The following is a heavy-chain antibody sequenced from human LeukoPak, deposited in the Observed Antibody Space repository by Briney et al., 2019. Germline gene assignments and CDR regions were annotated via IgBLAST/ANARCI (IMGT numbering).Heavy chain of an antibody. CDR3: AKYILYHGAFDI. CDR2: IKDDGSQK. J-gene: IGHJ3*02. Sequence: GGSLRLSCAASGFTLGSYWMAWVRQAPGKELEWVATIKDDGSQKYYVDSVKGRFIISRDNAKNSLDLQMNSLEAEDTAVYYCAKYILYHGAFDIWGQGTMVTVSS. V-gene: IGHV3-7*01. D-gene: IGHD2-8*01. CDR1: GFTLGSYW.